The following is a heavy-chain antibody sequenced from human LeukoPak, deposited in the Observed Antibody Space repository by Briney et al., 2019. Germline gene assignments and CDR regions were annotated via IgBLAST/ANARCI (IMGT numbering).Heavy chain of an antibody. V-gene: IGHV3-53*01. CDR2: IYSGGST. Sequence: GGSLRLSCAASGFTVSSNYMSWVRQAPGKGLEWVSVIYSGGSTYYADSVKGRFTISRDNSKNTLYLQMNSLRAEDTAVYYCARDIRHDSSGYRYFDNWGQGTLVTVSS. D-gene: IGHD3-22*01. CDR1: GFTVSSNY. CDR3: ARDIRHDSSGYRYFDN. J-gene: IGHJ4*02.